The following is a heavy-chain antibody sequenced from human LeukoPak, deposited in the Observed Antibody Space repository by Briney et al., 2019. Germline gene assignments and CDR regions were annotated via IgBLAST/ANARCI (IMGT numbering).Heavy chain of an antibody. J-gene: IGHJ5*02. CDR2: IIPIFGTA. D-gene: IGHD6-19*01. CDR3: ARSLGWYGRQMNWFDP. V-gene: IGHV1-69*06. CDR1: GGTFSSYA. Sequence: GASVKVSCKASGGTFSSYAISWVRQAPGQGLEWMGGIIPIFGTANYAQKFQGRVAITADKSTSTAYMELSSLRSEDTAVYYCARSLGWYGRQMNWFDPWGQGTLVTVSS.